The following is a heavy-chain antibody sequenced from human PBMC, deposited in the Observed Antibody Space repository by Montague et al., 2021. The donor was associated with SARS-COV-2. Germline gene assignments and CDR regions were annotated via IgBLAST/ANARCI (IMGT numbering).Heavy chain of an antibody. D-gene: IGHD3-16*01. V-gene: IGHV4-4*07. CDR3: VRDGGNWYYFDY. J-gene: IGHJ4*02. CDR2: IYASGST. Sequence: ETLSLTCSISGVSITSYYWSWVRQPAGKGLEWIGHIYASGSTNYSPFLKSRVRLSIDNPKNQFSLKLESLTAADTAVYYCVRDGGNWYYFDYWGQGALVTVSS. CDR1: GVSITSYY.